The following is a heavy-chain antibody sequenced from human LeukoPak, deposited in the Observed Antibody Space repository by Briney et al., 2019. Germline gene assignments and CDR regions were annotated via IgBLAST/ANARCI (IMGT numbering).Heavy chain of an antibody. CDR1: GYTFTGYY. V-gene: IGHV1-2*04. J-gene: IGHJ4*02. Sequence: GASVKLSCKASGYTFTGYYMHWVRQAPGQGLEWMGWINPNSGGTNYAQKFQGWVTMTRDTSISTAYLELSRLRSDDTAVYYCARGYEYSSSPLHFDYWGQGTLVTVSS. CDR3: ARGYEYSSSPLHFDY. CDR2: INPNSGGT. D-gene: IGHD6-6*01.